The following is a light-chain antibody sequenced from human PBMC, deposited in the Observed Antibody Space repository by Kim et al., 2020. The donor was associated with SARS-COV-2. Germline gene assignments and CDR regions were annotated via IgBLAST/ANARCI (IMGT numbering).Light chain of an antibody. CDR2: EDD. CDR3: QAKDTTPV. CDR1: KLGNKD. V-gene: IGLV3-1*01. Sequence: VSVSPGQTASITCSGDKLGNKDVSWYQQRPGQSPVVVIYEDDKRPSGIPERFSGSNSGNTATLTITGTQAMDEADFYCQAKDTTPVFGGGTQLTVL. J-gene: IGLJ2*01.